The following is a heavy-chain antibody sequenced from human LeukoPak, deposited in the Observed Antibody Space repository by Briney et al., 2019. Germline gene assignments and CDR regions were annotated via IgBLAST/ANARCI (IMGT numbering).Heavy chain of an antibody. Sequence: TGGSLRLFCAASGFIVSANYMSWVRQTPGKGLEWVSIFYSGGATFYVDSVKGRFTISRDNSKNMLYLQMNSLRAEDTAVYYCARGRGLDVWGQGTTVTVSS. CDR3: ARGRGLDV. V-gene: IGHV3-53*01. J-gene: IGHJ6*02. CDR1: GFIVSANY. D-gene: IGHD2-15*01. CDR2: FYSGGAT.